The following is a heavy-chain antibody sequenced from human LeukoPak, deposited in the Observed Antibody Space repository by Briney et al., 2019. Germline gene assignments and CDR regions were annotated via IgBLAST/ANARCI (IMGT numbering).Heavy chain of an antibody. V-gene: IGHV1-18*01. CDR2: ISAYNGNT. CDR3: ARPRVEWLGIDY. Sequence: ASVTVSYKPSGYTFTSYGISWVRQAPGQGLEGMGWISAYNGNTNYAQKLQGRVTMTTDTSTSTAYMELRSLRSDDTAVYYCARPRVEWLGIDYWGQGTLVTVSS. CDR1: GYTFTSYG. J-gene: IGHJ4*02. D-gene: IGHD6-19*01.